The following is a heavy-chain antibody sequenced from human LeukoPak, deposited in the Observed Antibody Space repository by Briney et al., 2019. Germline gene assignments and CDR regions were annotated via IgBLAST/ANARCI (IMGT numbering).Heavy chain of an antibody. V-gene: IGHV3-9*01. Sequence: GRSLRLSCAASGFTFDDYAMHWVRQAPGKGLEWVSGISWNSGSIGYADSVRGRFTISRDNAKNSLYLQMNSLRAEDTALYYCAKDIGLMVRGVISDWGQGTLVTVSS. J-gene: IGHJ4*02. CDR1: GFTFDDYA. D-gene: IGHD3-10*01. CDR3: AKDIGLMVRGVISD. CDR2: ISWNSGSI.